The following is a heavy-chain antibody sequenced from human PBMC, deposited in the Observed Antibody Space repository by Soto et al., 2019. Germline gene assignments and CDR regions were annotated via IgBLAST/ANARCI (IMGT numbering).Heavy chain of an antibody. D-gene: IGHD6-13*01. Sequence: ASVKVSCKASEDTFRNYAISWVRQAPGQGLEWMGGIIPIFGTANYAQKFQGRVTITADKSTSTAYMELSSLRSEDTAVYYCARDKGSSWHWFDPWGQGTLVTVSS. CDR1: EDTFRNYA. CDR3: ARDKGSSWHWFDP. J-gene: IGHJ5*02. V-gene: IGHV1-69*06. CDR2: IIPIFGTA.